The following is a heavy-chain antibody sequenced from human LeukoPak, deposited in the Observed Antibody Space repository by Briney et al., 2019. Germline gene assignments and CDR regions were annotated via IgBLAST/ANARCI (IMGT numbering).Heavy chain of an antibody. CDR3: ARGRRYFDWLLRGYYFDY. CDR2: TNHSGST. V-gene: IGHV4-34*01. CDR1: GGSFSGYY. Sequence: SETLSLTCAVYGGSFSGYYWSWIRQPPGKGLEWIGETNHSGSTNYNPSLKSRVTISVDTSKNQFSLKLSSVTAADTAVYYCARGRRYFDWLLRGYYFDYWGQGTLVTVSS. D-gene: IGHD3-9*01. J-gene: IGHJ4*02.